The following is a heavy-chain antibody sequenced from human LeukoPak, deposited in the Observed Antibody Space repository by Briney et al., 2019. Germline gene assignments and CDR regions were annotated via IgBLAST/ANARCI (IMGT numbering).Heavy chain of an antibody. CDR2: IYYSGST. CDR1: GGSISSSSYY. CDR3: ARPSYCSSTSCYKGDYYYYYVDV. J-gene: IGHJ6*03. V-gene: IGHV4-39*01. Sequence: SETLSLTCTVSGGSISSSSYYWGWIRQPPGKGLEWIGSIYYSGSTYYNPSLKSRVTISVDTSKNQFSLKLSSVTAADTAVYYCARPSYCSSTSCYKGDYYYYYVDVWGKGTTVTVSS. D-gene: IGHD2-2*02.